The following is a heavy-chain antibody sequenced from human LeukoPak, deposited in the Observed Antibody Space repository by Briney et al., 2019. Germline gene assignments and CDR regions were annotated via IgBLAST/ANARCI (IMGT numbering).Heavy chain of an antibody. CDR1: GGSISSYY. V-gene: IGHV4-59*01. J-gene: IGHJ6*02. D-gene: IGHD1-1*01. CDR2: IYYSGST. CDR3: ARVEYYYGMDV. Sequence: SETLSLTCTVSGGSISSYYWSWIRQPPGRGLEWSGYIYYSGSTNYNPSLKSRVTISVDTSKNQFSLKLSSVTAADTAVYYCARVEYYYGMDVWGQGTTVTVSS.